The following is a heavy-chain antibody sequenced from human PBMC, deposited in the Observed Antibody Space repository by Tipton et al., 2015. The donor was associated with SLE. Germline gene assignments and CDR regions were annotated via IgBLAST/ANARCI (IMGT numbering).Heavy chain of an antibody. CDR2: IYYSGST. CDR3: AREVTVTGGDAFDI. Sequence: TLSLTCTVSGGSISSHYWSWIRQPPGKGLEWIGYIYYSGSTDYNPSLKSRVTISVDTSKNQFSLKLSSVTAADTAVYCCAREVTVTGGDAFDIWGQGTMVTVSS. CDR1: GGSISSHY. D-gene: IGHD4-17*01. V-gene: IGHV4-59*11. J-gene: IGHJ3*02.